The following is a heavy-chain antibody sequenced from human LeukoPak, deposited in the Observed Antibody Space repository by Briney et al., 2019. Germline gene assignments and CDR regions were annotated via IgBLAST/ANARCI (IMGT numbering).Heavy chain of an antibody. J-gene: IGHJ6*03. CDR2: MNPNSGNT. CDR1: GYTLTSYD. CDR3: ARAPVGLLATKLEYYMDV. D-gene: IGHD2-21*01. Sequence: GASVKVSCKASGYTLTSYDINWVRQATGQGLEWMGWMNPNSGNTGYAQKFQGRVTMTRNTSISTAYMELSSLRSEDTAVYYCARAPVGLLATKLEYYMDVWGKGTTVTISS. V-gene: IGHV1-8*01.